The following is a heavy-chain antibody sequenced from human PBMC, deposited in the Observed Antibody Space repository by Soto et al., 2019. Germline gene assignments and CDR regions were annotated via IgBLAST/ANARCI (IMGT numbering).Heavy chain of an antibody. V-gene: IGHV1-58*01. D-gene: IGHD4-17*01. Sequence: SVKVSCKASGFTFTSSAVQWVRQARGQRLEWIGWVVVGSGNTNYAEKFQERVTITRDMSTSTAYMELSSLRSEDTAVYYCAAPISSHYGGNGLDIWGQGTMVTVSS. CDR1: GFTFTSSA. J-gene: IGHJ3*02. CDR3: AAPISSHYGGNGLDI. CDR2: VVVGSGNT.